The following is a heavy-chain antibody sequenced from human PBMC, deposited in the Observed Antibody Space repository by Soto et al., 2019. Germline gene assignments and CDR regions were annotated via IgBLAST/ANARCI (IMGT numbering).Heavy chain of an antibody. Sequence: GGSLRLSCAISGFTFSAYCMHWVRQVPGKGLTWVSGISGSGSTANYADSVKGRFAISRDNSKNTLYLEMNTLRADDSGLYYCAIGPRVSSTGKGAPWGRGTLVTVSS. V-gene: IGHV3-23*01. CDR2: ISGSGSTA. CDR3: AIGPRVSSTGKGAP. J-gene: IGHJ5*02. D-gene: IGHD1-1*01. CDR1: GFTFSAYC.